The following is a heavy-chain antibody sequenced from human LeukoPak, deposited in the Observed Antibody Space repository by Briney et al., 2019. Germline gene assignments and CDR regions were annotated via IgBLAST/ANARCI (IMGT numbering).Heavy chain of an antibody. D-gene: IGHD1-14*01. CDR1: GGTFSSYA. Sequence: ASVKVSCKASGGTFSSYAISWVRQAPGQGLEWMGGIIPIFGTANYAQKFQGRVTITTDESTSTAYMELSSLRSEDTAVYYCARGSFLREPEYYYYYYMDVWRKGTTVTVSS. J-gene: IGHJ6*03. V-gene: IGHV1-69*05. CDR3: ARGSFLREPEYYYYYYMDV. CDR2: IIPIFGTA.